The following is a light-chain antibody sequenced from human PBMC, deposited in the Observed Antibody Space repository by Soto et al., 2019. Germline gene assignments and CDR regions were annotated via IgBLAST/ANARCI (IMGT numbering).Light chain of an antibody. Sequence: DIQMTQSPSSLSASVGDRVTITCRASQRISYYLNWFQQKPGRAPKLLIYAASSLEAGVPSRYSGSGSGTDFILTINWLQSEDFAVYYCQQYNNWPPITFGQGTRLEIK. J-gene: IGKJ5*01. CDR1: QRISYY. CDR2: AAS. CDR3: QQYNNWPPIT. V-gene: IGKV1-39*01.